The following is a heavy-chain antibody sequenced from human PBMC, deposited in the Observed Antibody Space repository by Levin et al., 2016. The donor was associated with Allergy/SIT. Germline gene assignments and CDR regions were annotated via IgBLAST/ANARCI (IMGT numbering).Heavy chain of an antibody. J-gene: IGHJ4*02. CDR2: IYYSGST. Sequence: SETLSLTCAVSGGSISSGGYYWSWIRQHPGKGLEWIGYIYYSGSTYYNPSLKSRVTISVDTSKNQFSLKLSSVTAADTAVYYCARGLYGHFDYWGQGTLVTVSS. D-gene: IGHD3-16*01. CDR3: ARGLYGHFDY. CDR1: GGSISSGGYY. V-gene: IGHV4-31*11.